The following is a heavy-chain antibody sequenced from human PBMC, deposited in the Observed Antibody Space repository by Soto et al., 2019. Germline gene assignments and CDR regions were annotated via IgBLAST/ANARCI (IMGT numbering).Heavy chain of an antibody. J-gene: IGHJ4*02. CDR3: ARAQYGDYRSYFDD. CDR1: GYSFTSCW. Sequence: PGESQKISCKDSGYSFTSCWIGWVRQMPGKGLEWMGIIYPDDSDTRYSPSFQGQVTISVDKSISTAYLQWSSLKAADTAMYYCARAQYGDYRSYFDDWGQGTRVTVSS. CDR2: IYPDDSDT. V-gene: IGHV5-51*01. D-gene: IGHD4-17*01.